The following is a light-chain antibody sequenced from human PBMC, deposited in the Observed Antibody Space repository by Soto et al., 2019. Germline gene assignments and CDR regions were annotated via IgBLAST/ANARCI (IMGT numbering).Light chain of an antibody. V-gene: IGKV3-15*01. CDR3: QQYNNRPPWT. Sequence: DIVMTQSPATLSVSPGERATLSCRASQSISNNLAWYQQKPGQAPRLLIYDAATRATGIPARFSATGSGTEFTLTISSLQSGDFAVYYCQQYNNRPPWTFCQGTKVEIK. J-gene: IGKJ1*01. CDR1: QSISNN. CDR2: DAA.